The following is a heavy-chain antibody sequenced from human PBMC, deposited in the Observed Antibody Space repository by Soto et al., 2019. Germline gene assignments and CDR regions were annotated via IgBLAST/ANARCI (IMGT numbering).Heavy chain of an antibody. CDR3: ARVYGDYLDF. CDR2: IYYSGST. CDR1: DASTSSYY. D-gene: IGHD4-17*01. J-gene: IGHJ4*02. V-gene: IGHV4-59*01. Sequence: SETLSLTCTVSDASTSSYYWTWIRQPPGKGLEWIGYIYYSGSTNYNPSLKSRVTISVDTSKHQFSLKLSSVTAADTAVYYCARVYGDYLDFWGQGTLVTVS.